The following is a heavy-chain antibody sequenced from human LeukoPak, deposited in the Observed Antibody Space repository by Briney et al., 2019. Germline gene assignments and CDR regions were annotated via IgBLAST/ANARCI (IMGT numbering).Heavy chain of an antibody. Sequence: GGSLRLSCAASGFTFSSYAMHWVRQAPGKGLEWVAVISYDGSNKYYADSVKGRFTISRDSSKNTLYLQMNSLRAEDTAVYYRAKRGSTWDLDYWGQGTLVTVSS. V-gene: IGHV3-33*06. CDR3: AKRGSTWDLDY. CDR1: GFTFSSYA. J-gene: IGHJ4*02. CDR2: ISYDGSNK. D-gene: IGHD6-13*01.